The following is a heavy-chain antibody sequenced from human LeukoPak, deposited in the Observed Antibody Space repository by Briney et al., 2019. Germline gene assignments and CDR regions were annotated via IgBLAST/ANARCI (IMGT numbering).Heavy chain of an antibody. CDR2: ISGSGGST. CDR3: ANSMVRGVTQYFQH. V-gene: IGHV3-23*01. D-gene: IGHD3-10*01. CDR1: GFTFSSYA. Sequence: GGSLRLSCAASGFTFSSYAMSWVRQAPGKGLEWVSAISGSGGSTYHADSVKGRFTISRDNSKNTLYLQMNSLRAEDTAVYYCANSMVRGVTQYFQHWGQGTLVTVSS. J-gene: IGHJ1*01.